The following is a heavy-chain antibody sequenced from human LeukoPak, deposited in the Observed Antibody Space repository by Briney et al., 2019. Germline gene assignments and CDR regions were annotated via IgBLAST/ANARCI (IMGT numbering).Heavy chain of an antibody. V-gene: IGHV3-66*01. J-gene: IGHJ4*02. CDR1: EFTFSSYV. D-gene: IGHD4-17*01. CDR2: IYSDDST. Sequence: GGSLRLSCAASEFTFSSYVMAWVRQAPGKGLEWVSVIYSDDSTYYADSVKGRFTISRDNAKNTLYLHMHSLRAEDTAVYYCARADYGDYGLYFDYWGQGSLVTVSS. CDR3: ARADYGDYGLYFDY.